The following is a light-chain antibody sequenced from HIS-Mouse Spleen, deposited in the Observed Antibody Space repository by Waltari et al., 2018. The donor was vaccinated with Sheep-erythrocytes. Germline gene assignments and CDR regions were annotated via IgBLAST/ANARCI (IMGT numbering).Light chain of an antibody. Sequence: QSALTQPASVSGSPGQSITISCTGTSSDVGSYNLVSWYQQHPGKAPKLRIYEGSKRPSGVSNRFAGSKSGNTASLTISWLQAEDEADYYCCSYAGSSTPWVFGGGTKLTVL. CDR2: EGS. V-gene: IGLV2-23*01. CDR3: CSYAGSSTPWV. J-gene: IGLJ3*02. CDR1: SSDVGSYNL.